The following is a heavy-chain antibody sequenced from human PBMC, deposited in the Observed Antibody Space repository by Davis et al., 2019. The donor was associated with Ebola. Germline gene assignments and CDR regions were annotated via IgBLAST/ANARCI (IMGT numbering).Heavy chain of an antibody. Sequence: GESLKISCAASGFTFHNFAMRWVRQAPGKGLECVSSISGSGRNTYYADSVKGRFTISRDNSRNTLSLHMNSLRPEDTTVYFCVKWNVVIFAVSESFQDWGQGTLVTSSS. CDR2: ISGSGRNT. D-gene: IGHD2-15*01. CDR1: GFTFHNFA. V-gene: IGHV3-23*01. J-gene: IGHJ1*01. CDR3: VKWNVVIFAVSESFQD.